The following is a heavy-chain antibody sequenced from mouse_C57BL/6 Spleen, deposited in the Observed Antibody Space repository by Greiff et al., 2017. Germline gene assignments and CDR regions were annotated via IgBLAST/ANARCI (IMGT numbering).Heavy chain of an antibody. D-gene: IGHD1-1*01. CDR2: ISNGGGST. CDR1: GFTFSDYY. CDR3: ARHPLFITAVAGYFDV. J-gene: IGHJ1*03. V-gene: IGHV5-12*01. Sequence: EVKLVESGGGLVQPGGSLTLSCAASGFTFSDYYLYWVRQTPEKRLEWVAYISNGGGSTYYPDTVQGRFTISRDNAKNTLYLQMSRLKSEDTAMYYCARHPLFITAVAGYFDVWGTGTTVTVSS.